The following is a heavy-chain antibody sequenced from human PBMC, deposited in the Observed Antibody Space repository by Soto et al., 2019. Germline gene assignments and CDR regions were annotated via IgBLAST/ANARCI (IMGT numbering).Heavy chain of an antibody. Sequence: QVQLVQSGAEVKKPGASVKVSCKASGYTFTSYGISWVRQAPGQGLEWMGWISAYNGNTNYVQKLQGRVTMTTDTSKSTAYMELRILRFDDPSLYYCARVRESIRSFGGGYYGMDVWGQGTTVTVSS. CDR2: ISAYNGNT. D-gene: IGHD3-10*01. V-gene: IGHV1-18*04. CDR3: ARVRESIRSFGGGYYGMDV. CDR1: GYTFTSYG. J-gene: IGHJ6*02.